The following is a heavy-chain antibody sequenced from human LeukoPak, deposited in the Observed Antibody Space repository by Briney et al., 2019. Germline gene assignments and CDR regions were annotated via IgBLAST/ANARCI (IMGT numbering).Heavy chain of an antibody. CDR2: ISSNGGST. Sequence: PGGSLRLSCAASGFTFSSYAMHWVRQAPGKGLEYVSAISSNGGSTYYANSVKGRFTISRDNSKNTLYLQMGSLRAEDMAVYYCARDSQWELLPGAFDIWGQGTMVTVSS. D-gene: IGHD1-26*01. CDR3: ARDSQWELLPGAFDI. V-gene: IGHV3-64*01. CDR1: GFTFSSYA. J-gene: IGHJ3*02.